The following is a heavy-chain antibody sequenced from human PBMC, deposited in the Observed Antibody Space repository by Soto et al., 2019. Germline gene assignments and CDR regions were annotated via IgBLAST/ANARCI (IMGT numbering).Heavy chain of an antibody. CDR2: IYHSGST. J-gene: IGHJ5*02. Sequence: SETLSLTCAVSGGSISSSNWWSWVRQPPGKGLEWIGEIYHSGSTNYNPSLKSRVTISVDKSKNQFSLKLSSVTAADTAVYYCARAVSGYYTNWFDPWGQGTLVTAPQ. D-gene: IGHD3-22*01. CDR1: GGSISSSNW. V-gene: IGHV4-4*02. CDR3: ARAVSGYYTNWFDP.